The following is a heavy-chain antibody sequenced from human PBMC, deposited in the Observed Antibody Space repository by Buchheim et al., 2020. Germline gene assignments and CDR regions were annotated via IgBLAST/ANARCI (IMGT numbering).Heavy chain of an antibody. CDR3: AKDLDGSSWYGYYYGMDV. V-gene: IGHV3-30*18. J-gene: IGHJ6*02. CDR2: ISYDGSNK. Sequence: QVQLVESGGGVVQPGRSLRLSCAASGFTFSSYGMHWVRQAPGKGLEWVAVISYDGSNKYCADSVKGRFTISRDNSKNTLYLQMNSLRAEDTAVYYCAKDLDGSSWYGYYYGMDVWGQGTT. D-gene: IGHD6-13*01. CDR1: GFTFSSYG.